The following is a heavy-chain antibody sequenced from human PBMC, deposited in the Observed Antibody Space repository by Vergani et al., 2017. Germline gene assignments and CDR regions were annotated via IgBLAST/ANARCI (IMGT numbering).Heavy chain of an antibody. Sequence: QVQLVQSGAEVKKPGASVKVSCKASGYTFTGYYMHWVRQAPGQGLEWMGWINPNSGVTNYAQKFQGRVTMTRDTSISTAYMELSRLRSDDTAVYYCARGLPVSPNGYWGQGTLVTVSS. CDR3: ARGLPVSPNGY. J-gene: IGHJ4*02. D-gene: IGHD3-16*02. V-gene: IGHV1-2*02. CDR2: INPNSGVT. CDR1: GYTFTGYY.